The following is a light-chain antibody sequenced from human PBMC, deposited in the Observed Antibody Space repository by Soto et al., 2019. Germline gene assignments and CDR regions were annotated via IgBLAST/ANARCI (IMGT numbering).Light chain of an antibody. V-gene: IGKV1-39*01. Sequence: DIQMTQSPSSLSASVGDRVTITCRASQSISSYLNWYQQKPGKAPTLLIYAASSLQSGVPSRYSGSGSGTDFTLTITSLQPEDFGNYYCQQSYYTPHTFGQGTKLEIK. J-gene: IGKJ2*01. CDR2: AAS. CDR3: QQSYYTPHT. CDR1: QSISSY.